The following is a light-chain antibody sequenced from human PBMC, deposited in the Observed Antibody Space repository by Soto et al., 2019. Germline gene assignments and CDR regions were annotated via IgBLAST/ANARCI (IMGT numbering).Light chain of an antibody. J-gene: IGKJ1*01. CDR3: HQYNSFSWT. CDR2: TAS. V-gene: IGKV1-5*03. Sequence: DIQMTQSPSTLSASVGDRVTITCRASQSISSWLAWYQQKPGKAPKLLIYTASRLENGVPSRFSGSGSGTEFTLTISSLQPDDFATYYCHQYNSFSWTFGQGTKVEIK. CDR1: QSISSW.